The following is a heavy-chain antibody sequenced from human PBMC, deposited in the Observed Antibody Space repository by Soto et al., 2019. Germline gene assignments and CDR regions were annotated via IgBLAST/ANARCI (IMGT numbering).Heavy chain of an antibody. D-gene: IGHD6-13*01. CDR2: ISYDGSNK. V-gene: IGHV3-30*18. CDR1: GFTFSSYG. CDR3: AKDLRFGSSWSYNWFDP. J-gene: IGHJ5*02. Sequence: PGGSLRLSCAASGFTFSSYGMHWVRQAPGKGLEWVAVISYDGSNKYYADSVKGRFTISRDNSKNTLYLQMNSLRAEDTAVYYCAKDLRFGSSWSYNWFDPWVQGT.